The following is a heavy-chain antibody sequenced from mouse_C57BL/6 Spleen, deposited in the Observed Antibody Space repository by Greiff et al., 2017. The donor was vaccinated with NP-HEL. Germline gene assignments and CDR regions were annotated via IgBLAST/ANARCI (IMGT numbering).Heavy chain of an antibody. CDR2: IHPNSGST. V-gene: IGHV1-64*01. CDR3: ASEYYGSNSGYFDD. D-gene: IGHD1-1*01. J-gene: IGHJ1*03. CDR1: GYTFTSYW. Sequence: VQLQQPGAELVKPGASVKLSCKASGYTFTSYWMHWVKQRPGQGLEWIGMIHPNSGSTNYNEKFKGKATLTVDKSSSTAYMQLSSLTSEDSAVYYDASEYYGSNSGYFDDWGTGTTVTVSA.